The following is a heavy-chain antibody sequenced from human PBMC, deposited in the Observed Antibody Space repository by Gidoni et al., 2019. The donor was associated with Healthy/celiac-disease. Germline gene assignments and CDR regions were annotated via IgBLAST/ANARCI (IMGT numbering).Heavy chain of an antibody. V-gene: IGHV3-48*01. CDR1: GFTFSSYS. D-gene: IGHD3-9*01. CDR3: ARDSYDILTGYYRSSYYFDY. J-gene: IGHJ4*02. CDR2: ISSSSSTI. Sequence: EVQLVESGGGLVQPGGSLRLSCAASGFTFSSYSMNWVRQAPGKGLECVSYISSSSSTIYYADSVKGRFTISRDNAKNSLYLQMNSLRAEDTAVYYCARDSYDILTGYYRSSYYFDYWGQGTLVTVSS.